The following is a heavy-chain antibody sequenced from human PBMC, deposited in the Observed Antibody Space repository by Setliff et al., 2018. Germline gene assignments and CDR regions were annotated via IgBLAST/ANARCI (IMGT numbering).Heavy chain of an antibody. CDR2: VSASGST. CDR3: ARHLLVQGTYHFDY. CDR1: GGSVSPYF. V-gene: IGHV4-4*07. Sequence: PSETLSLTCTVSGGSVSPYFWSWIRQPAGKELEWIGRVSASGSTTYNPSLKSRVTMSIDTSTNQISLNLTSVTAADTAVYFCARHLLVQGTYHFDYWGQGSPVTVSS. J-gene: IGHJ4*02. D-gene: IGHD3-10*01.